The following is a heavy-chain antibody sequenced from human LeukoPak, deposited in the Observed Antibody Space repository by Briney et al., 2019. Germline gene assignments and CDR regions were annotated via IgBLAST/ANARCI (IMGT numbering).Heavy chain of an antibody. CDR2: INFNSGGK. V-gene: IGHV1-2*02. CDR3: ARQIVSGSMGCDF. D-gene: IGHD2-21*01. CDR1: AYTFSGYY. J-gene: IGHJ4*02. Sequence: ASVTVSCKASAYTFSGYYIHWVRQAPGQGLEWMGWINFNSGGKIFAEKFQDRVTMARDTSISTAYMELSRLSSDDTAVYYCARQIVSGSMGCDFWGQGTLVTVSS.